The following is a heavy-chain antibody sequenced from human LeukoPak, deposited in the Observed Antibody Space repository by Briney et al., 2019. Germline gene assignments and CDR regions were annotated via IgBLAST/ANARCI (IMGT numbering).Heavy chain of an antibody. V-gene: IGHV2-5*02. CDR1: GFSFTTRGVG. CDR2: IYWDEDK. J-gene: IGHJ3*02. Sequence: SGPTLVNPTQTLTLTFAFSGFSFTTRGVGVGWIRQPPGKALEWLALIYWDEDKRYSPSLKSRLTITKDTSKKQVVLTVTNLDPVDTATYYCARLAYYDNSGSSRPFDIWGQGTRVTVSS. CDR3: ARLAYYDNSGSSRPFDI. D-gene: IGHD3-22*01.